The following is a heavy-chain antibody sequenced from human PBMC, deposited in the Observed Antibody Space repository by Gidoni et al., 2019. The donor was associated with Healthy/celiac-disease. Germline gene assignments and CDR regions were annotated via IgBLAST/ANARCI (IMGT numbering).Heavy chain of an antibody. CDR3: ARYPIAAAGHHYFDY. D-gene: IGHD6-13*01. J-gene: IGHJ4*02. CDR2: IYYSGST. CDR1: GGSISSYY. Sequence: QVQLQESGPGLVKPSETLSLTCTVSGGSISSYYWSWIRQPPREGLEWIGYIYYSGSTNYNPSLKSRVTISVDTSKNQFSLKLSSVTAADTAVYYCARYPIAAAGHHYFDYWGQGTLVTVSS. V-gene: IGHV4-59*01.